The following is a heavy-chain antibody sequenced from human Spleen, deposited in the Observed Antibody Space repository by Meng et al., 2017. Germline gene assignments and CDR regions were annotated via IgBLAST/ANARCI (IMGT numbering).Heavy chain of an antibody. CDR3: ARVVGAVAGPIDY. CDR2: IIPIFGIP. D-gene: IGHD6-19*01. CDR1: GGTFSNYT. J-gene: IGHJ4*02. Sequence: SVKVSCKASGGTFSNYTMSWVRQAPGQGLEWMGGIIPIFGIPNYAQKFQGRVTMTTDTSTSTAYMELRSLRSDDTAVYYCARVVGAVAGPIDYWGQGTLVTVSS. V-gene: IGHV1-69*10.